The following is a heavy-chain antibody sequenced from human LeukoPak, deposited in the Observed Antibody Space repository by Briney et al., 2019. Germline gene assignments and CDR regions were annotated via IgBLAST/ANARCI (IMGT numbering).Heavy chain of an antibody. Sequence: GGSLRLSCAASGFTFSSYAMSWVRQAPGKGLEWVSAISGSGGSTYYADSVKGRFTISRDNSKNTLYLQMNSLRAEDTAVYYCAKVPSGGDYYYYYYGMDAWGQGTTVTVSS. CDR1: GFTFSSYA. V-gene: IGHV3-23*01. D-gene: IGHD4-17*01. CDR3: AKVPSGGDYYYYYYGMDA. J-gene: IGHJ6*02. CDR2: ISGSGGST.